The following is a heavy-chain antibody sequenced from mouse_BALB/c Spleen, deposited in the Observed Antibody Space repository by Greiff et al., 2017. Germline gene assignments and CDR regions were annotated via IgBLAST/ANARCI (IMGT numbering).Heavy chain of an antibody. D-gene: IGHD2-2*01. CDR2: IYPYNGGT. J-gene: IGHJ2*01. CDR3: ARGRIYYGSLFDY. CDR1: GYTFTDYN. Sequence: VQLKESGPELVKPGASVKISCKASGYTFTDYNMHWVKQSHGKSLEWIGYIYPYNGGTGYNQKFKSKATLTVDNSSSTAYMELRSLTSEDSAVYYCARGRIYYGSLFDYWGQGTPLTVSS. V-gene: IGHV1S29*02.